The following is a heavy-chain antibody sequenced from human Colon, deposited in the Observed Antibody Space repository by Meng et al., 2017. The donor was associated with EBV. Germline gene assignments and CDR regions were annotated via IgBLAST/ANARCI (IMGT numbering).Heavy chain of an antibody. V-gene: IGHV4-61*08. D-gene: IGHD6-19*01. CDR2: IYYIGNA. Sequence: QVQLQESGPGLVKPSETLSLTCTVSGGSVNSGAYYWSWFRQHPGKGLEWIGYIYYIGNANYNPSLKSRVTISIDTSKDQFSLKLNSVAAADTAVYYCARLREWLVDYWGQGTLVTVSS. CDR3: ARLREWLVDY. J-gene: IGHJ4*02. CDR1: GGSVNSGAYY.